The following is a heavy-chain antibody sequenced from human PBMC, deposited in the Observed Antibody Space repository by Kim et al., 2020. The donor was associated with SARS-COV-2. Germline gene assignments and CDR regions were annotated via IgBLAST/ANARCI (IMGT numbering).Heavy chain of an antibody. V-gene: IGHV3-33*01. J-gene: IGHJ6*02. D-gene: IGHD3-16*02. CDR1: GFTFSSYG. Sequence: GGSLRLSCAASGFTFSSYGMHWVRQAPGKGLEWVAVIWYDGSNKYYADSVKGRFTISRDNSKNTLYLQMNSLRAEDTAVYYCARDRLSRLMITFGGVIDYDMGVWDRGTTVTVSS. CDR2: IWYDGSNK. CDR3: ARDRLSRLMITFGGVIDYDMGV.